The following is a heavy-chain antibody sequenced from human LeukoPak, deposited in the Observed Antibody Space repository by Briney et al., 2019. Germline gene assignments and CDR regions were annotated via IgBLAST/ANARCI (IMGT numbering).Heavy chain of an antibody. V-gene: IGHV3-30-3*01. CDR1: GFTFSSYA. CDR3: ARRPYYYDSSGVDY. D-gene: IGHD3-22*01. CDR2: ISYDGSNK. Sequence: GGSLRLSCAASGFTFSSYAMHWVRQAPGKGLAWVAVISYDGSNKYYADSVKGRFTISRDNSKNTLYLQMNSLRAEDTAVYYCARRPYYYDSSGVDYWGQGTLVTVSS. J-gene: IGHJ4*02.